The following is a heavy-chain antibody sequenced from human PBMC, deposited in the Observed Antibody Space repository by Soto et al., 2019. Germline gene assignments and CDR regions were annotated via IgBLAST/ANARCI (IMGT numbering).Heavy chain of an antibody. D-gene: IGHD5-12*01. CDR1: GDSVSSNTSS. Sequence: PSQTLSLTCAISGDSVSSNTSSLTWIRQSPSRGLEWLGRTYFRSKWYNDYAVSVKSRIIINPDTSNNQFSLQLYSVSAEDTAGYFCAKGGNLGPKTGYAFDPWGQGIMVTVSS. CDR2: TYFRSKWYN. V-gene: IGHV6-1*01. J-gene: IGHJ5*02. CDR3: AKGGNLGPKTGYAFDP.